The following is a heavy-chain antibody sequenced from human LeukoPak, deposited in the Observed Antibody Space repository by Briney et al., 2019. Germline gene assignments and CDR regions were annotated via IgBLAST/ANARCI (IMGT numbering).Heavy chain of an antibody. CDR3: AREGGYSSSWYPYYYYYMDV. V-gene: IGHV3-21*01. Sequence: PGGSLRLSCAASGFTFSSYSMNWVRQAPGKGLEWVSSISSSSSYIYYADSVKGRFTISRDNAKNSLYPQMNSMRAEDTDVYYCAREGGYSSSWYPYYYYYMDVWGKGTTVTVSS. CDR2: ISSSSSYI. D-gene: IGHD6-13*01. CDR1: GFTFSSYS. J-gene: IGHJ6*03.